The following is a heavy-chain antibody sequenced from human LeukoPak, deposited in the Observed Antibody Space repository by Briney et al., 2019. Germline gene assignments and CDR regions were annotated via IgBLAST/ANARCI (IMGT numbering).Heavy chain of an antibody. CDR3: AREVAAAGTNYFDY. CDR2: IYYSGST. J-gene: IGHJ4*02. Sequence: PSETLSRTGTVSGGSISSGGYYWSWIRQHPGKGLEWIGYIYYSGSTYYNPSLKSRVTISVDTSKNQFSLKLSSVTAADTAVYYCAREVAAAGTNYFDYWGQRTLVTVSS. CDR1: GGSISSGGYY. D-gene: IGHD6-13*01. V-gene: IGHV4-31*03.